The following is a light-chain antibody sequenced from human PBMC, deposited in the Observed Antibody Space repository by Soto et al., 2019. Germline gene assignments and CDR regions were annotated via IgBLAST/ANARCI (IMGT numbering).Light chain of an antibody. Sequence: QSVLTQPPSVSGAPGQRVTISCTGGSSNIGAGYDVHWYQQLPGTAPKLLIYGNSNRPSGVPDRFSGSKSGTSASLAITGLLAEDEADYYCQSYDSRLSGYVFGTGTKLPVL. CDR3: QSYDSRLSGYV. CDR1: SSNIGAGYD. J-gene: IGLJ1*01. V-gene: IGLV1-40*01. CDR2: GNS.